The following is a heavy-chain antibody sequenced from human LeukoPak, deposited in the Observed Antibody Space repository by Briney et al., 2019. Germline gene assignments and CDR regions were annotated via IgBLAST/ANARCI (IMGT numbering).Heavy chain of an antibody. CDR2: ISSNGGST. V-gene: IGHV3-64D*09. Sequence: GGSLRLSCSVSGFTFSSYAMHWVRQAPGKGLEYVSAISSNGGSTYYADSVKGRFTISRDNSKNTLYLQMSSLRAEDTAVYYCVKAIDGYNQPDYFDYWGQGTLVTVSS. CDR1: GFTFSSYA. D-gene: IGHD5-24*01. J-gene: IGHJ4*02. CDR3: VKAIDGYNQPDYFDY.